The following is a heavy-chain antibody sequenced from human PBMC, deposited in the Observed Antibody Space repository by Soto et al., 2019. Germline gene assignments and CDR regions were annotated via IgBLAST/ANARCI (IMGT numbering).Heavy chain of an antibody. CDR2: IDPSDSYT. J-gene: IGHJ6*02. CDR3: ARQIAAEYYYYGMDV. CDR1: GSTFTSYW. D-gene: IGHD6-13*01. V-gene: IGHV5-10-1*01. Sequence: GESLKLSCQSSGSTFTSYWISWVRQMPGKGLEWMGRIDPSDSYTNYSPSFQGHVTISADKSISTAYLQWSSLKASDTAMYYCARQIAAEYYYYGMDVWGQGTTVTVSS.